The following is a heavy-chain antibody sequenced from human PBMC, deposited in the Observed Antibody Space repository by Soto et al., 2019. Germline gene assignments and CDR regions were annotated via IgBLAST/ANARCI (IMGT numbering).Heavy chain of an antibody. CDR2: ISGSGGST. J-gene: IGHJ5*02. Sequence: GGSLRLSCAASGFTFSSYAMSWVRQAPGKGLEWVSAISGSGGSTYYADSVKGRFTISRDNSKNTLYLQMNSLRAEDTAVYYCAKDLGTYYDFWSSYYGGVDPWGQGTLVTVSS. CDR1: GFTFSSYA. CDR3: AKDLGTYYDFWSSYYGGVDP. D-gene: IGHD3-3*01. V-gene: IGHV3-23*01.